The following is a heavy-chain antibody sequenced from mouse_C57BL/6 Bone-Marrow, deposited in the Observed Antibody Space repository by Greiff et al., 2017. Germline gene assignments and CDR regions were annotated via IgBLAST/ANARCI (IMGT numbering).Heavy chain of an antibody. Sequence: EVMLVESGGDLVKPGGSLKLSCAASGFTFSSYGMSWVRQTPDKRLEWVATISSGGSYTYYPDSVKGRFTISRDNAKNTLYLQMSSLKSEDTAMYYCARLITTVVADYAMDYWGQGTSVTVSS. CDR3: ARLITTVVADYAMDY. J-gene: IGHJ4*01. D-gene: IGHD1-1*01. CDR2: ISSGGSYT. V-gene: IGHV5-6*02. CDR1: GFTFSSYG.